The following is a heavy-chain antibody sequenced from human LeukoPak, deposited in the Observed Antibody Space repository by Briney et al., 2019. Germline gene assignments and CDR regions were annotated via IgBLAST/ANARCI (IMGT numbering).Heavy chain of an antibody. D-gene: IGHD3-22*01. V-gene: IGHV2-5*02. CDR3: AHRIYDIGGYWDQGSFDM. CDR2: IYWDDDK. Sequence: SGPTLVKPTQTLTVTCTFSGFSLDTRGVGGCWIRQPPGEALEWLALIYWDDDKRYNPSLKRRLAIAKDTSKNQVVLTLTNVDPVDTGTYFCAHRIYDIGGYWDQGSFDMWDQGTMVTVSS. CDR1: GFSLDTRGVG. J-gene: IGHJ3*02.